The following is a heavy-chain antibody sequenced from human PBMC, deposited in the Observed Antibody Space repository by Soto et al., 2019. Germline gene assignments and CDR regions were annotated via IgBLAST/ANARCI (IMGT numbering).Heavy chain of an antibody. CDR1: GGSISINF. Sequence: KASETLSLTCTVSGGSISINFWSWIRQPPGKGLEWIGYIYDSGSTIYNPSLGSRATISIDTSKNHFSLRLGSVTAADTAVYYCARWDDHFYGMDVWGQGTTVTVSS. CDR2: IYDSGST. D-gene: IGHD1-1*01. J-gene: IGHJ6*02. V-gene: IGHV4-59*01. CDR3: ARWDDHFYGMDV.